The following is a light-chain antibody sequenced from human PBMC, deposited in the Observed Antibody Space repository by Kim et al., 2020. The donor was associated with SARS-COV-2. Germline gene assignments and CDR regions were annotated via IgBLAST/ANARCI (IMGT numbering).Light chain of an antibody. CDR3: QSADGSDSYIVL. Sequence: SYELTQPPSVSVSPGQTARITCSGDALPKQYAYWYQQKPGQAPVLVIYRDSERPSGIPERFSGSSSGTTVTLTISAVQAEDEADYYCQSADGSDSYIVLFGGGTQLTVL. CDR1: ALPKQY. V-gene: IGLV3-25*03. J-gene: IGLJ3*02. CDR2: RDS.